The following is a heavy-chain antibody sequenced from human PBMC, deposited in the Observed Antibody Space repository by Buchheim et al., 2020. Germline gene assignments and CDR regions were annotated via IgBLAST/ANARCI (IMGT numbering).Heavy chain of an antibody. J-gene: IGHJ6*02. Sequence: QVQLVESGGGVVQPGRSLRLSCAASGFTFSSYGMHWVRQAPGKGLEWVAVISYDGSNKYYADSVKGRFTISRDNSKNTLYLQMNSLGAEDTAVYYCAKSRGVDYYYYGMDVWGQGTT. CDR1: GFTFSSYG. V-gene: IGHV3-30*18. CDR3: AKSRGVDYYYYGMDV. CDR2: ISYDGSNK.